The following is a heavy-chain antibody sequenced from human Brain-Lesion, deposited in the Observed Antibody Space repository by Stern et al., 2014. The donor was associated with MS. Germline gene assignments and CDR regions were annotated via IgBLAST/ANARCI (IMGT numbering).Heavy chain of an antibody. V-gene: IGHV3-66*02. J-gene: IGHJ4*01. CDR1: GFIVSGNY. CDR2: IYSGGDT. D-gene: IGHD6-19*01. CDR3: ARNGGWYGSGYFDN. Sequence: EVQLVESGGDLVQPGGSLRLTCAASGFIVSGNYMSWVRQAPGKGLERVSVIYSGGDTKYGDSVKGRFIISRDTSKNELYLQMNSLRPEDTAVYYCARNGGWYGSGYFDNWGLGTLVTVSS.